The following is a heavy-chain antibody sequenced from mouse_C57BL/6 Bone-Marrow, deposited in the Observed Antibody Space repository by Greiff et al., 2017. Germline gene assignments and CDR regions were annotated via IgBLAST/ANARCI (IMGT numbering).Heavy chain of an antibody. CDR1: GFTFSSYA. D-gene: IGHD2-10*02. J-gene: IGHJ3*01. CDR3: TSPSGGFAY. Sequence: EVKLMESGEGLVKPGGSLKLSCAASGFTFSSYAMSWVRQTPEKRLEWVAYISSGGDHIYYADTVKGRFTISRDNARNTLYLQMSSLKSEDTAMYYCTSPSGGFAYWGQGTLVTVSA. V-gene: IGHV5-9-1*02. CDR2: ISSGGDHI.